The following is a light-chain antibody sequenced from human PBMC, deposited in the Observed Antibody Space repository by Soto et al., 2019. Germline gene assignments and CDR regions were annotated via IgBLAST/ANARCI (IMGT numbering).Light chain of an antibody. Sequence: VLTQSPGTLSLSPGEGATLSCRASQPVNSGYLAWYQQKPGQAPRLLMYGVSTRDTGIPDRFSGSGAGTDFTLTISRLEPGDFAVYYCQQYGSSPYTFGLGTKVDIK. CDR3: QQYGSSPYT. J-gene: IGKJ2*01. CDR2: GVS. V-gene: IGKV3-20*01. CDR1: QPVNSGY.